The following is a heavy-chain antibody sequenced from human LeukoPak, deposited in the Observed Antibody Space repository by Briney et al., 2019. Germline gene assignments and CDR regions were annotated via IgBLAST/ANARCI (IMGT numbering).Heavy chain of an antibody. CDR3: AKGTGDEGYYFDY. V-gene: IGHV3-23*01. J-gene: IGHJ4*02. Sequence: PGGSLRLSCAASGFTFSSYAMSWVRQAPGKGLEWVSGIRVSYNTYYADSVKGRFTISRDNSDNTLYLQMSGLRADDTAVYYCAKGTGDEGYYFDYWGQGTLVTVSS. D-gene: IGHD7-27*01. CDR1: GFTFSSYA. CDR2: IRVSYNT.